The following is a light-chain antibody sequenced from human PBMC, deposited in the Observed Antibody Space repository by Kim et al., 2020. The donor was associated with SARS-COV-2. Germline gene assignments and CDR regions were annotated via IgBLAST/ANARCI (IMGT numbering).Light chain of an antibody. CDR2: GNN. Sequence: VTISGTGGISNIGAGYDVHWYQQLPGTAPKLLIYGNNNRPSGVPDRFSGSKSGTSASLAIIGLQAEDEAYYYCHSSDSSLSGSELFGGGTQLTVL. V-gene: IGLV1-40*01. CDR3: HSSDSSLSGSEL. CDR1: ISNIGAGYD. J-gene: IGLJ2*01.